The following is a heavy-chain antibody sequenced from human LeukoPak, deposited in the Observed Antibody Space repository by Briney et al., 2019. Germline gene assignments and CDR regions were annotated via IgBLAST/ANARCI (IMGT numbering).Heavy chain of an antibody. D-gene: IGHD2-2*01. CDR2: IYYSGST. Sequence: SETLSLTSTVSGGSISSGGYYWSWIRQHPGKGLEWIGYIYYSGSTYYNPSLKSRVTISVDTSKNQFSLKLSSVTAADTAVYYCARIVVPAAHYYYYYMDVWGKGTTVTVSS. J-gene: IGHJ6*03. CDR3: ARIVVPAAHYYYYYMDV. CDR1: GGSISSGGYY. V-gene: IGHV4-31*03.